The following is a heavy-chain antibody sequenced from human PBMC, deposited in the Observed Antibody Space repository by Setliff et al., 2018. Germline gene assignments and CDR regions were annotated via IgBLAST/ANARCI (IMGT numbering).Heavy chain of an antibody. CDR3: ARSPGWIPWFDS. CDR1: GFTISYYA. Sequence: PGGSLRLSCAASGFTISYYAIHWVRQAPGKGLEWVASFSSRNDYIYHADSVKGRFTISRDNAKTSLYLQMDSLRVEDTAVYFCARSPGWIPWFDSWGQGTLVTVSS. J-gene: IGHJ5*01. D-gene: IGHD5-18*01. V-gene: IGHV3-21*01. CDR2: FSSRNDYI.